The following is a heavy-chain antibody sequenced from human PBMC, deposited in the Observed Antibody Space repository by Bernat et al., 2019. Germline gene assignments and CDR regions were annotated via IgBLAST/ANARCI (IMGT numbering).Heavy chain of an antibody. CDR3: ARGYPTIIAAAGPDY. CDR2: ITGSRSSGTYT. J-gene: IGHJ4*02. CDR1: GFTFNTYS. D-gene: IGHD6-25*01. V-gene: IGHV3-21*01. Sequence: EAQLVESGGGLVNPGGSLRLSCATSGFTFNTYSMTWVRQAPGKGLEWVSSITGSRSSGTYTYYADSVKGRFTISRDNARNSLYLQMNSLTAEDTAIYYCARGYPTIIAAAGPDYWGQGTLVTVS.